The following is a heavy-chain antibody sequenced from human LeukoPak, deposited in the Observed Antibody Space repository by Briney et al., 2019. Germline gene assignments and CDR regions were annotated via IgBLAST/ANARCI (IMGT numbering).Heavy chain of an antibody. CDR3: ASGSSL. Sequence: ASVKVFCKASGYTFTNYDINWVRQATGQGLEWMGGMNPKSGNKGYVHKFQGRVTMTRNTSISIAYMELSSLRSEETAVYYCASGSSLWGQATLVIVSS. V-gene: IGHV1-8*01. CDR2: MNPKSGNK. J-gene: IGHJ4*02. CDR1: GYTFTNYD.